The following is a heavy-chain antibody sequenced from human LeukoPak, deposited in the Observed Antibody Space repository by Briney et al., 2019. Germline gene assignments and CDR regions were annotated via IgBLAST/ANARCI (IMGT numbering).Heavy chain of an antibody. J-gene: IGHJ4*02. CDR2: IYYSGST. Sequence: SETLSLTCTVSGGSISSSSYYWGWIRQPPGKGLEWIGSIYYSGSTYYNPSLKSRVTISVDTSKNHLSLKLTSVTAADTAVYYCASRRGWYLDYWGQGTLVTVSS. CDR1: GGSISSSSYY. V-gene: IGHV4-39*07. CDR3: ASRRGWYLDY. D-gene: IGHD6-19*01.